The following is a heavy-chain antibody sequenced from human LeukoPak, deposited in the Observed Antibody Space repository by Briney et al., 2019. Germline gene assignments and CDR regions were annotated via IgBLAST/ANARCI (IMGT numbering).Heavy chain of an antibody. D-gene: IGHD6-19*01. Sequence: SETLSLTCTVSGGSISGYYWSWIRQPPGKGLEWIGYIYHNGGTNYNPSLQSRLTISVDTSKNQFSLKLSSVTAADTAVYYCARHLRAVAGGRYYDYWGQGTQVTVSS. CDR1: GGSISGYY. CDR2: IYHNGGT. CDR3: ARHLRAVAGGRYYDY. V-gene: IGHV4-59*08. J-gene: IGHJ4*02.